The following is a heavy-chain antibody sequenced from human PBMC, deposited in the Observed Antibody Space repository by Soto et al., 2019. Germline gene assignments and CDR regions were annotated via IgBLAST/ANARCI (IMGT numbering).Heavy chain of an antibody. V-gene: IGHV1-18*01. Sequence: QVQLVQSGAEVKKPGASVKVSCKASGYTFSNYGISWVRQAPGQGPEWMGWISGYNGKTKYAQTLQGRVTITTDTSTSTAYMELRSLRSDDTAVYYCARGGSSWSAEYYQHWGQGTLVIVSS. CDR2: ISGYNGKT. CDR1: GYTFSNYG. D-gene: IGHD6-13*01. J-gene: IGHJ1*01. CDR3: ARGGSSWSAEYYQH.